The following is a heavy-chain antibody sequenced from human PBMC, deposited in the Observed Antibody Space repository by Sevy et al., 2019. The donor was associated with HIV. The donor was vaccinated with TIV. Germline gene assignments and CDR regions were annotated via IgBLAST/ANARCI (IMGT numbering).Heavy chain of an antibody. CDR2: ISYDGSNK. CDR3: ARDLARVTGTTTYYYYALDV. CDR1: GFTFSSYA. Sequence: GGSLRLSCAASGFTFSSYAMHWVRQAPGKGLEWVALISYDGSNKYYADSVKGRLTISRDNSKNTLYLQMNSLRTEETAVYYCARDLARVTGTTTYYYYALDVWGQGTTVTVSS. V-gene: IGHV3-30*04. J-gene: IGHJ6*02. D-gene: IGHD1-7*01.